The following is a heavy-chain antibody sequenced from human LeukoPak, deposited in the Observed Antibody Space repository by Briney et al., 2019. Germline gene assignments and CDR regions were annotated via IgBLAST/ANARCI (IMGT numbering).Heavy chain of an antibody. CDR3: ARYSGSYERGVFDY. V-gene: IGHV3-74*01. CDR2: INSDGINT. Sequence: GGSLRLSCAASGFTFSNYWMHWVRQAPGKGLVWVSRINSDGINTSYADSVKGRFTISRDNAKNTLNLQMNSLRAEDTAVYYCARYSGSYERGVFDYWGQGTLVTVSS. D-gene: IGHD1-26*01. J-gene: IGHJ4*02. CDR1: GFTFSNYW.